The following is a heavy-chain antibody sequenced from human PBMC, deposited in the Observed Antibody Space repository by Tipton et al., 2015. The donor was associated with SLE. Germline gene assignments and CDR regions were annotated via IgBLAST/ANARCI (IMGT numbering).Heavy chain of an antibody. J-gene: IGHJ4*02. D-gene: IGHD2-21*01. CDR2: INPNNGGT. Sequence: QLVQSGAEVKKPGASVKVSCRASAYTFTGYYLHWVRQAPGHGLEWMGWINPNNGGTKYAQKFQGRVTMTRDTSSSTACMELSRLTSDDTAVYLCARDLGPAGGGDCCPFDYWGQGTLVTVSS. V-gene: IGHV1-2*02. CDR3: ARDLGPAGGGDCCPFDY. CDR1: AYTFTGYY.